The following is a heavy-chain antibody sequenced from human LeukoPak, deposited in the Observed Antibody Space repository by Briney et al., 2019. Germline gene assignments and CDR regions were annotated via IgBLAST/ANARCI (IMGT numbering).Heavy chain of an antibody. J-gene: IGHJ3*02. V-gene: IGHV3-9*03. CDR2: ISWNSGSI. CDR1: ALTFDDYA. D-gene: IGHD1/OR15-1a*01. Sequence: GGSLRLSCAASALTFDDYAMHWVRQAPAKGLEWVSGISWNSGSIGYADSVKGRFTISRDNAKNSLYLQMNSLRAEDMALYYCAKGTNNGAFDIWGQGTMVTASS. CDR3: AKGTNNGAFDI.